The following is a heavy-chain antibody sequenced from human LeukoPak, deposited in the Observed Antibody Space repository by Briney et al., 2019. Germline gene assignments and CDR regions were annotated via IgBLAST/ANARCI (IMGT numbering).Heavy chain of an antibody. J-gene: IGHJ5*02. CDR2: IYTSGST. CDR3: ARDRGITFGGVISRFDP. V-gene: IGHV4-4*07. D-gene: IGHD3-16*02. Sequence: PSETLSLTCTVAGGSISSYYWSWIRQPAGKGLEWIGRIYTSGSTNYNPSLKSRVTMSVDTSKNQFSLKLSSVTAADTAVYYCARDRGITFGGVISRFDPWGQGTLVTVSS. CDR1: GGSISSYY.